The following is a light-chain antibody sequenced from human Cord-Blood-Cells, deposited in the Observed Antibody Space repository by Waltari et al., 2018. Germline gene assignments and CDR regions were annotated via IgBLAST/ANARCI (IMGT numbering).Light chain of an antibody. CDR1: QSVLYSSNNKNY. V-gene: IGKV4-1*01. CDR3: QQYYSTPVT. J-gene: IGKJ1*01. CDR2: WAS. Sequence: DIVITQSPDSLPVSLGERATINCKSSQSVLYSSNNKNYLAWYQQKPGQPPKLLIYWASTRESGVPDRFSGSGSGTDFTLTISSLQAEDVAVYYCQQYYSTPVTFGQGTKVEIK.